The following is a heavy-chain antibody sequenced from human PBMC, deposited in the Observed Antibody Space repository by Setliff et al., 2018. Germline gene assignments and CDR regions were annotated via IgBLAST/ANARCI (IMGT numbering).Heavy chain of an antibody. CDR2: IYHSGSS. J-gene: IGHJ3*01. CDR1: GDSFSDYY. Sequence: KASETLSLTCAVYGDSFSDYYWSWLRQPPGKGLEWIGSIYHSGSSYYNPSLRSRVTISVDTSKNQFSLILRSVTAADTAVYYCAISTLSICSGGSCPNAFDVWGQGTMVTVSS. CDR3: AISTLSICSGGSCPNAFDV. V-gene: IGHV4-34*01. D-gene: IGHD2-15*01.